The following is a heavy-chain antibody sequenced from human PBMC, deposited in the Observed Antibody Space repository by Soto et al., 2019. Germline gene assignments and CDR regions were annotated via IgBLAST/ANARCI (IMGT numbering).Heavy chain of an antibody. V-gene: IGHV4-4*02. D-gene: IGHD2-2*01. Sequence: TLSLTCAVSGDSVSSSSCWSWVRQAPGKGLEWIGEIYHSGTFNYNPSLASRVSVSVDKSRNQLSLNLKSVTAADTAVYYCVRSVPAATWQYSGMDVWGQGTTVTVSS. CDR1: GDSVSSSSC. J-gene: IGHJ6*02. CDR3: VRSVPAATWQYSGMDV. CDR2: IYHSGTF.